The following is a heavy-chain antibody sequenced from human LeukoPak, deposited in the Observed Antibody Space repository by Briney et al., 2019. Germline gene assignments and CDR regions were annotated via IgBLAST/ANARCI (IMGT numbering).Heavy chain of an antibody. Sequence: PGGSLRLSCAASGFTFSSYAMSWVRQAPGKGLEWVSGISGSGGSTYYADSVKGRFTISRDDSKNTLYLQVNSLRAEGTAVYYCAKDRRLRVTQWDAFDYWGQGTLVTVSS. J-gene: IGHJ4*02. CDR3: AKDRRLRVTQWDAFDY. V-gene: IGHV3-23*01. CDR1: GFTFSSYA. CDR2: ISGSGGST. D-gene: IGHD1-26*01.